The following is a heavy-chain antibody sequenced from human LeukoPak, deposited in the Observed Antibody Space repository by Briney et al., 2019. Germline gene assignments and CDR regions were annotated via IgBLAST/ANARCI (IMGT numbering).Heavy chain of an antibody. CDR1: GFTFDDYA. V-gene: IGHV3-9*01. D-gene: IGHD3-3*01. Sequence: PGRSLRLSCAASGFTFDDYAMHWVRQAPGKGLEWVSGISWNSGSIGYADSVKGRFTISRDNAKNSLYLQMNSLRAEDTALYYCAKDYYDSWSGSTTFDYWGQGTLVTVSS. CDR3: AKDYYDSWSGSTTFDY. J-gene: IGHJ4*02. CDR2: ISWNSGSI.